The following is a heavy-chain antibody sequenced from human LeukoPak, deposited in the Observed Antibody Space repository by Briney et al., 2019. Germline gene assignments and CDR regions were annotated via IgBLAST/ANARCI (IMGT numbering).Heavy chain of an antibody. Sequence: PSETLSLTCTVSGGSVSSYYWSWIRQPPGKGLEWIGYIYYSESTNYNPSLKSRVTISVDTSKNQFSLKLSSVTAADTAVYYCARQLIGGYSYGYWFDPWGQGTLVTVSS. CDR2: IYYSEST. D-gene: IGHD5-18*01. J-gene: IGHJ5*02. V-gene: IGHV4-59*08. CDR1: GGSVSSYY. CDR3: ARQLIGGYSYGYWFDP.